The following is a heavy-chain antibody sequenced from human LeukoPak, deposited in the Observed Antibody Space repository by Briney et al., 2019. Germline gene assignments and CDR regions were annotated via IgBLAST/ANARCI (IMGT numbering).Heavy chain of an antibody. CDR2: IYYSGST. CDR1: GGSISSYY. Sequence: KSSETLSLTCTVSGGSISSYYWSWIRQPPGKGLEWIGYIYYSGSTNYNPSLKSRVTISVDTSKNQFSLKLSSVTAADTAVYYCARLVSSSWVGYWGQGILVTVSS. CDR3: ARLVSSSWVGY. J-gene: IGHJ4*02. D-gene: IGHD2-15*01. V-gene: IGHV4-59*01.